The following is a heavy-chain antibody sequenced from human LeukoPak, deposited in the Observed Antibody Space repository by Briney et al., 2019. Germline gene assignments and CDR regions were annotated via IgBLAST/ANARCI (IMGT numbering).Heavy chain of an antibody. Sequence: GGSLRLSCAASGFTFSSYAMSWVRQAPGKGLEWVSAISGSGGSTYYADSVKGRFTISRDNSKNTLYLQMNSLRAEDTAVYYCARDHPYPYCTNGVCPDAFDIWGQGTMVTVSS. V-gene: IGHV3-23*01. D-gene: IGHD2-8*01. CDR3: ARDHPYPYCTNGVCPDAFDI. J-gene: IGHJ3*02. CDR2: ISGSGGST. CDR1: GFTFSSYA.